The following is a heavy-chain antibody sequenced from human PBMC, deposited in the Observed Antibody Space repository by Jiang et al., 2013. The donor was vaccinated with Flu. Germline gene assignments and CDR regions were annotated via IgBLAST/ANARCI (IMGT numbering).Heavy chain of an antibody. Sequence: EVQLVESGAEVKKPGSSVKVSCKASGGTFSSYAMSWVRQAPGKGLEWVSAISGSGGSTYYADSVKGRFTISRDNSKNTLYLQMNSLRAEDTAVYYCAKVGSTSSLDFQHWGQGTLVTVSS. V-gene: IGHV3-23*04. CDR2: ISGSGGST. CDR1: GGTFSSYA. CDR3: AKVGSTSSLDFQH. J-gene: IGHJ1*01. D-gene: IGHD2-2*01.